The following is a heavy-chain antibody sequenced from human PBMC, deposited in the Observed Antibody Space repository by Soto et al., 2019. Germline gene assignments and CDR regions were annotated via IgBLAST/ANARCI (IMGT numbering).Heavy chain of an antibody. J-gene: IGHJ6*03. CDR3: ARLGCSSTSCYGGYYYYMDV. D-gene: IGHD2-2*01. CDR1: GYSFTSYW. CDR2: IYPGDSDT. Sequence: GESLKISCKGSGYSFTSYWIGWVRQMPGKGLEWMGIIYPGDSDTRYSPSFQGQVTISADKSISTAYLQWSSLKASDTAMYYCARLGCSSTSCYGGYYYYMDVWGKGTTVTVS. V-gene: IGHV5-51*01.